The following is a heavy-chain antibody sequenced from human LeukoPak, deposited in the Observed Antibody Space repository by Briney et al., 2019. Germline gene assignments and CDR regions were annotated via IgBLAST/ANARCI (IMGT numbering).Heavy chain of an antibody. D-gene: IGHD6-13*01. Sequence: VASVKVSCKASGYTFTSYGISWVRQAPGQVLEWMGWISAYNGNTNYAQKLQGRVTMTTDTSTSTAYMELRSLRSDDTAVYYCASTSSRWYSSWFDPWGQGTLVTVSS. CDR1: GYTFTSYG. V-gene: IGHV1-18*01. CDR2: ISAYNGNT. J-gene: IGHJ5*02. CDR3: ASTSSRWYSSWFDP.